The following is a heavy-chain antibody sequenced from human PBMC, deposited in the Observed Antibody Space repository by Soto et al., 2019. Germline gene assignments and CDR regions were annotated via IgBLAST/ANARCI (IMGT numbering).Heavy chain of an antibody. J-gene: IGHJ5*02. CDR1: GDTFTNFG. CDR3: ARVVRGVVNWFDP. Sequence: HLVQSGPEVKKPGASITVSCKTSGDTFTNFGLSWVRQAPGQGLEWMGWIATYNSNRNYAQKFQGRLTLTTETSTSTAHMQLKNLGYDDTAVYYCARVVRGVVNWFDPWGQGTLVTVSS. CDR2: IATYNSNR. V-gene: IGHV1-18*01. D-gene: IGHD3-10*01.